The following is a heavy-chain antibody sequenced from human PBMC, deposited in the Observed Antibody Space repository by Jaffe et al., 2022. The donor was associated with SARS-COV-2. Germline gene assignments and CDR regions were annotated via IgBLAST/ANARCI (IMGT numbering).Heavy chain of an antibody. Sequence: EVQLVQSGAEVKKPGESLKISCKGSGYSFTSYWIGWVRQMPGKGLEWMGIIYPGDSDTRYSPSFQGQVTISADKSISTAYLQWSSLKASDTAMYYCAREDQLLYPGHAFDIWGQGTMVTVSS. D-gene: IGHD2-2*02. V-gene: IGHV5-51*01. CDR2: IYPGDSDT. J-gene: IGHJ3*02. CDR1: GYSFTSYW. CDR3: AREDQLLYPGHAFDI.